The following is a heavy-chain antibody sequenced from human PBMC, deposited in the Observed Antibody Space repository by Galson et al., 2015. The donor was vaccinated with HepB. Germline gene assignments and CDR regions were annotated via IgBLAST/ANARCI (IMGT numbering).Heavy chain of an antibody. CDR3: ARALSDTRLVDN. D-gene: IGHD5-12*01. J-gene: IGHJ4*02. CDR2: IYPSDSDT. V-gene: IGHV5-51*01. CDR1: GYSFSSYW. Sequence: QSGAEVKKSGEPLKISCKGSGYSFSSYWIGWVRQMPGEGLEWMGIIYPSDSDTRYSPSFQGQVTISADKSIATAYLQWNSLKASDTAMYYCARALSDTRLVDNWGQGTLVTVSS.